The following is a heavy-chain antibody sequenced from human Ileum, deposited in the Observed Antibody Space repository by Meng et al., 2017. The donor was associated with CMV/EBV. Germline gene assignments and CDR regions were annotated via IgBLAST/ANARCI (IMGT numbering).Heavy chain of an antibody. CDR1: GFTFSSYG. V-gene: IGHV3-48*04. J-gene: IGHJ4*02. CDR2: ISSSSSTI. CDR3: ARDGNQGDY. Sequence: GESLKISCAASGFTFSSYGMNWVRQAPGKGLEWVSYISSSSSTIYYVDSVRGRFTISRDNAKNSLYLQMNSLRAEDTAVYYCARDGNQGDYWGQGTLVTVSS. D-gene: IGHD1-26*01.